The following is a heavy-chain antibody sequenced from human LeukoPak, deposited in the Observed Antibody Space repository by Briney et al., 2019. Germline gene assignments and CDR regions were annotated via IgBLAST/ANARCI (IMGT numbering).Heavy chain of an antibody. D-gene: IGHD1-1*01. V-gene: IGHV3-21*05. Sequence: GGSLRLSCRASASGDDFSSHSMNWVRQARGKGLEWISYIHSSGNYIFDATSVKGRFTVSRDNARNSLYLQMNSLRVEDTAMYYRAREWNSRATFYYRGQGTLVTVSS. CDR3: AREWNSRATFYY. CDR1: ASGDDFSSHS. CDR2: IHSSGNYI. J-gene: IGHJ4*02.